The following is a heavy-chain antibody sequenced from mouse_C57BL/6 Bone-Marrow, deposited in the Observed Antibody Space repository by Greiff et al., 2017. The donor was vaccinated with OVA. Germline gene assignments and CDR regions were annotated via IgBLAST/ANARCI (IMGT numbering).Heavy chain of an antibody. J-gene: IGHJ1*03. CDR1: GYTFTSYW. CDR3: ARDGNPWYFDV. V-gene: IGHV1-61*01. Sequence: QVQLQQPGAELVRPGSSVKLSCKASGYTFTSYWMDWVKQRPGQGLEWIGNIYPSDSETHYNQKFKDKAPLTVDKSSITAYMQLSSLTSEDSAVYYCARDGNPWYFDVWGTGTTVTVAS. CDR2: IYPSDSET.